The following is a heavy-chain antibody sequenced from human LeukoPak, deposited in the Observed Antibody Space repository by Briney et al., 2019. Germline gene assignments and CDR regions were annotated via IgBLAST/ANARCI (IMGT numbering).Heavy chain of an antibody. CDR3: ARGYCSSTSCPDWGVYYYYMDV. J-gene: IGHJ6*03. Sequence: SETLSLTCTVSGGSISSHYWSWIRQPPGKGLEWIGYIYYSGSTNYNPSLKSRVPISVDTSKNQFSLKLSSVTAADTAVYYCARGYCSSTSCPDWGVYYYYMDVWGKGTTVTVSS. CDR2: IYYSGST. D-gene: IGHD2-2*01. V-gene: IGHV4-59*11. CDR1: GGSISSHY.